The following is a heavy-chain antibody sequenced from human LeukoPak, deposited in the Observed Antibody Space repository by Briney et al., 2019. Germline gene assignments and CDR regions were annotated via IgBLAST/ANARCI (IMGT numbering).Heavy chain of an antibody. Sequence: GGSLRLSCAASGFTFSSYAMSWVRPAPGKGLEWVSAISGSGGSTYYADSVKGRFTISRDNSKNTLYLQMNSLRAEDTAVYYCAKGQLVRGEFDYWGQGTLATVSS. D-gene: IGHD6-6*01. J-gene: IGHJ4*02. CDR3: AKGQLVRGEFDY. CDR1: GFTFSSYA. CDR2: ISGSGGST. V-gene: IGHV3-23*01.